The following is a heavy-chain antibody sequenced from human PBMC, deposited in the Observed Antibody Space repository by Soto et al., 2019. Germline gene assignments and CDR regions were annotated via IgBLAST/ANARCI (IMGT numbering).Heavy chain of an antibody. CDR3: ARISYSSGWSERDY. D-gene: IGHD6-19*01. CDR1: GYTFTSYD. V-gene: IGHV1-8*01. Sequence: ASVKISCKASGYTFTSYDINWVRQATGQGLEWMGWMNPNSGNTGYAQKFQGRVTMTRNTSISTAYMELSSLRSEDTAVYYCARISYSSGWSERDYWGQGTLVTVSS. CDR2: MNPNSGNT. J-gene: IGHJ4*02.